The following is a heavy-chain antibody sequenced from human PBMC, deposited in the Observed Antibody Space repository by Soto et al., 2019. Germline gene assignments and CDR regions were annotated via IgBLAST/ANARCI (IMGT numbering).Heavy chain of an antibody. Sequence: PGGSLRLSCAASGFTFSSYAMHWVRQAPGKGLEWVAVISYDGSNKYYADSVKGRFTISRDNSKNTLYLQMNSLRAEDTAVYYCARVKSGTGTTSFDYWGQGTLVTVSS. CDR2: ISYDGSNK. CDR1: GFTFSSYA. V-gene: IGHV3-30-3*01. CDR3: ARVKSGTGTTSFDY. D-gene: IGHD1-7*01. J-gene: IGHJ4*02.